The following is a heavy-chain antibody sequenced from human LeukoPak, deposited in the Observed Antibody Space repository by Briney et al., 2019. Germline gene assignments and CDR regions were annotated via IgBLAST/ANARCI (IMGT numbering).Heavy chain of an antibody. CDR1: GGSISSYY. Sequence: SETLSLTCTVSGGSISSYYWSWIRQPPGKGLEWIGYIYYSGSTNYNPSLKSRVTISVDTSKSQFSLKLSSVTAADTAVYYCARGIAVADDAFDIWGQGTMVTVSS. V-gene: IGHV4-59*01. CDR2: IYYSGST. D-gene: IGHD6-19*01. CDR3: ARGIAVADDAFDI. J-gene: IGHJ3*02.